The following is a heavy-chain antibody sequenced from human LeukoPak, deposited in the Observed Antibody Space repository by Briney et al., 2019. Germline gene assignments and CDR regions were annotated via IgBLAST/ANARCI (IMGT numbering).Heavy chain of an antibody. CDR3: ARKRIAAAGTPEYYFDY. V-gene: IGHV4-59*08. CDR2: IYYSGST. Sequence: SETLSLTCTISGXSISSYYWSWIRQPPGKGLEWIGYIYYSGSTNYNPSLKSRVTISVDTPKNQFSLKLSSVTAADTAVYYCARKRIAAAGTPEYYFDYWGQGTLVTVSS. CDR1: GXSISSYY. J-gene: IGHJ4*02. D-gene: IGHD6-13*01.